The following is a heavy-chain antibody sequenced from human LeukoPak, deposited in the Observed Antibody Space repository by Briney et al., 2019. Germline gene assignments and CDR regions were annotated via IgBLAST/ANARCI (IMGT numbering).Heavy chain of an antibody. CDR1: GGSFSGYY. CDR3: ARDRGVRGGSYGTWFDP. D-gene: IGHD1-26*01. CDR2: INHSGST. V-gene: IGHV4-34*01. J-gene: IGHJ5*02. Sequence: SETLSLTCAVYGGSFSGYYWSWIRQPPGKGLEWIGEINHSGSTNYNPSLKSRVTMSVDTSKNQFSLKLSSVTAADTAVYYCARDRGVRGGSYGTWFDPWGQGTLVTVSS.